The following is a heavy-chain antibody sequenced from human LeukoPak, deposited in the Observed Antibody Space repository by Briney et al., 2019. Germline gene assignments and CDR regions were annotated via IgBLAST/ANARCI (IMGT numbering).Heavy chain of an antibody. Sequence: PGGSLRLSCAASGFTFSSYAMSWVRQAPGKGMEWVSSTSGSGDSTYYADSGKGRFTISRDNSKNTLYLQMNSLRAEDTAVYYCAKERSLGVAAASNYWGQGTLVTVSS. J-gene: IGHJ4*02. D-gene: IGHD6-13*01. CDR3: AKERSLGVAAASNY. CDR1: GFTFSSYA. CDR2: TSGSGDST. V-gene: IGHV3-23*01.